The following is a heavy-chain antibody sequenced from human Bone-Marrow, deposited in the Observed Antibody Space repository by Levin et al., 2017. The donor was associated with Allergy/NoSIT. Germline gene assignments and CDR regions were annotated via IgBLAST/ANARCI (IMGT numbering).Heavy chain of an antibody. D-gene: IGHD1-26*01. CDR1: GGSFSGYY. CDR3: ARGVVGKEEN. V-gene: IGHV4-34*01. J-gene: IGHJ4*02. Sequence: SQTLSLTCAVYGGSFSGYYWSWIRQPPGKGLEWIGEINHSGSTNYNPSLKSRVTISVDTSKNQFSLKLSSVTAADTAVYYCARGVVGKEENWGQGTLVTVSS. CDR2: INHSGST.